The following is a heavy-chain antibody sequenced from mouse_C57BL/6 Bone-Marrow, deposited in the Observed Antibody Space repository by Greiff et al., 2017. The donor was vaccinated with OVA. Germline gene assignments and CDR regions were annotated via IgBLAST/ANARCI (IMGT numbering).Heavy chain of an antibody. CDR1: GYTFTSYW. V-gene: IGHV1-64*01. CDR3: AREAPWFAY. D-gene: IGHD3-2*02. J-gene: IGHJ3*01. CDR2: IHPNSGST. Sequence: QVQLQQPGAELVKPGASVKLSCKASGYTFTSYWMHWVKQRPGQGLEWIGMIHPNSGSTNYNEKFKSKATLTVDKSSSKAYMQLSILTSEDSAVYYCAREAPWFAYWGQGTLVTVSA.